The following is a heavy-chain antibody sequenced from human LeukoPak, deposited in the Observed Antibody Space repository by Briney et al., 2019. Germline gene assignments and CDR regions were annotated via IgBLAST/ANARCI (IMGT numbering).Heavy chain of an antibody. V-gene: IGHV3-23*01. CDR1: GFAFSGYA. D-gene: IGHD3-16*02. CDR3: AKDFWGSYRTFDY. Sequence: GGSLRLSCAASGFAFSGYAMSWVGHASAKRLEWGSDMGGRGGNTYLAGAVKGQFTISRDNSKDPLYLQMNSLRAEDTAVYYSAKDFWGSYRTFDYWGQGTLVTVSS. J-gene: IGHJ4*02. CDR2: MGGRGGNT.